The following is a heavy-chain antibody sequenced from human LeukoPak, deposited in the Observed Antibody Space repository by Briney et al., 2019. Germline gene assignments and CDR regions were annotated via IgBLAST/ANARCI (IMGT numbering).Heavy chain of an antibody. CDR3: ARGYCSSTSCYLDH. CDR2: IYYRGST. V-gene: IGHV4-30-2*01. J-gene: IGHJ4*02. CDR1: GGSISSGGYS. D-gene: IGHD2-2*01. Sequence: SETLSLTCAVSGGSISSGGYSWSWIRQPPGKGLEWIGHIYYRGSTYYNPSLKSRITISLDKSKNQFSLNLSSVTAADTAVYYCARGYCSSTSCYLDHWGQGTLVTVSS.